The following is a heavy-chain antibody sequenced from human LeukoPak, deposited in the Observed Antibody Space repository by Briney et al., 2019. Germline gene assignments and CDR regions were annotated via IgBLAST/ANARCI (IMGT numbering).Heavy chain of an antibody. CDR2: INPNSGGT. J-gene: IGHJ1*01. CDR1: GYTFTGYY. D-gene: IGHD3-22*01. CDR3: AREDFYDSSGYYKNKEYFQH. V-gene: IGHV1-2*02. Sequence: ASVKVSCKASGYTFTGYYMHCVRQARGQGLEWMGWINPNSGGTNYAQEFQGRVTMTRDTSISTAYMELSWLSSDDTAVYYCAREDFYDSSGYYKNKEYFQHWGQGTLVTVSS.